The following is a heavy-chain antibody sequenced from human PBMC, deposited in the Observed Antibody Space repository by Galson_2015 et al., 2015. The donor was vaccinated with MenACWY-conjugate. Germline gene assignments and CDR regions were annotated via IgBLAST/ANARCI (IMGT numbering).Heavy chain of an antibody. J-gene: IGHJ6*02. CDR1: GFTFSGSA. CDR3: AREGGYWHYGMDV. V-gene: IGHV3-73*01. D-gene: IGHD3-10*01. CDR2: IRSKANSYAT. Sequence: SLRLSCAASGFTFSGSAMHWVRQASGKGLEWVGRIRSKANSYATAYAASVKGRFTISRDDSKNTAYLQMNSLKTEDTAVYYCAREGGYWHYGMDVWGQGTTVTVSS.